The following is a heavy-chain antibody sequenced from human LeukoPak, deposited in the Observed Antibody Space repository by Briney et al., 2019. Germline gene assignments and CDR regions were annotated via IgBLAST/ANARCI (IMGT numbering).Heavy chain of an antibody. D-gene: IGHD3-22*01. J-gene: IGHJ6*03. CDR2: MNPNSGNT. Sequence: ASVKVSCKASGYTFTSYDINWVRQATGQGLEWMGWMNPNSGNTGYAQKFQGRVTMTRNTSISTAYMELSSLRSEDTAVYYCASRSIPPDMIVVAPSPLYYYYYYMDVWGKGTTVTVSS. CDR1: GYTFTSYD. V-gene: IGHV1-8*01. CDR3: ASRSIPPDMIVVAPSPLYYYYYYMDV.